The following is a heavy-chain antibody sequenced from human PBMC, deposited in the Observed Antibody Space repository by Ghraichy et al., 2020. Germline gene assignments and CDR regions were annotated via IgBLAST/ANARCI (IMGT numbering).Heavy chain of an antibody. J-gene: IGHJ2*01. CDR2: ISSSSSYI. CDR1: GFTFSSYS. D-gene: IGHD3-16*01. Sequence: GGSLRLSCAASGFTFSSYSMNWVRQAPGKGLEWVSSISSSSSYIYYADSVKGRFTISRDNAKNSLYLQMNSLRAEDTAVYYCARGGGENDWYFDLWGRGTLVTVSS. V-gene: IGHV3-21*01. CDR3: ARGGGENDWYFDL.